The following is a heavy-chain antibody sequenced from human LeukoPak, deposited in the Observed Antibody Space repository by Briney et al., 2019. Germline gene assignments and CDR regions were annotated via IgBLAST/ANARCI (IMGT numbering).Heavy chain of an antibody. Sequence: PGGSLRLSCAASGFTFSGYPMHWVRQAPGKGLEYLSGISANGGSTYYANSVKGRFTISRDNSKNTLYLQVSSLRAEDTAVYYCVKDLFGGYCSGGSCYRYDYWGQGTLVTVSS. V-gene: IGHV3-64*01. CDR2: ISANGGST. CDR1: GFTFSGYP. CDR3: VKDLFGGYCSGGSCYRYDY. D-gene: IGHD2-15*01. J-gene: IGHJ4*02.